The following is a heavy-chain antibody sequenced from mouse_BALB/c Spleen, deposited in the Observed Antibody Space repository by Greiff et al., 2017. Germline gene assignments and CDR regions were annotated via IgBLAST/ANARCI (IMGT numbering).Heavy chain of an antibody. CDR3: ARDGHYYAMDY. CDR2: ISNLAYSI. V-gene: IGHV5-15*02. J-gene: IGHJ4*01. CDR1: GFTFSDYG. Sequence: EVNVVESGGGLVQPGGSRKLSCAASGFTFSDYGMAWVRQAPGKGPEWVAFISNLAYSIYYADTVTGRFTISRENAKNTLYLEMSSLRSEDTAMYYCARDGHYYAMDYWGQGTSVTVSS.